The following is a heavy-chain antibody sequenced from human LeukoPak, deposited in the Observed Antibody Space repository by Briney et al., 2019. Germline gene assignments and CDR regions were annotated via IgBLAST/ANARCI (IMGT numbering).Heavy chain of an antibody. CDR1: GGSISSGSYY. CDR2: IYTSGST. J-gene: IGHJ4*02. Sequence: PSQTLSLTCTVSGGSISSGSYYWSWIRQPAGKGLEWIGRIYTSGSTNYNPSLKSRVTISVDTSENQFSLRLSSVTAADTAVYYCARHYKYGDSGFDSWGQGTLVTVSS. CDR3: ARHYKYGDSGFDS. D-gene: IGHD4-17*01. V-gene: IGHV4-61*02.